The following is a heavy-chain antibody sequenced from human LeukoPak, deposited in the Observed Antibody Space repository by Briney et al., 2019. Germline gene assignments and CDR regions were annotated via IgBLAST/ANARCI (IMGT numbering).Heavy chain of an antibody. D-gene: IGHD2/OR15-2a*01. Sequence: PGGSLRLSCAASGFTFSSYAMTWVRQAPGKGVEWVSAISGSGGGTYYADSVKGRFTISRDNSKNTLYLQMNSLRAEDTAVYYCAKERSFGTWLGDYWGQGTLVTVSS. CDR2: ISGSGGGT. V-gene: IGHV3-23*01. CDR1: GFTFSSYA. CDR3: AKERSFGTWLGDY. J-gene: IGHJ4*02.